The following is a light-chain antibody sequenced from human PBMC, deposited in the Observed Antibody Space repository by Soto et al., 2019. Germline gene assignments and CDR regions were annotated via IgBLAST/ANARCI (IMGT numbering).Light chain of an antibody. CDR2: GAS. J-gene: IGKJ1*01. CDR3: QQYNNWPPTWT. Sequence: EIVMTQSPATLSVSPGERATLSCRASQSISSNLAWYQQKSGQAPRLLIYGASTRATGIPARFSGSGSGTEFTLTISSLRSEDFAVYYCQQYNNWPPTWTFGQGTKVEIK. CDR1: QSISSN. V-gene: IGKV3-15*01.